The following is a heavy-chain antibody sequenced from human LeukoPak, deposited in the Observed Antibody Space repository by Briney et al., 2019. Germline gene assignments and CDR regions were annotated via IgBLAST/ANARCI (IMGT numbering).Heavy chain of an antibody. V-gene: IGHV3-74*01. CDR1: GFTFSSYW. CDR3: ARAGVDFWSGYKVHWFDP. J-gene: IGHJ5*02. CDR2: INSDGSST. D-gene: IGHD3-3*01. Sequence: RSGGSLRLSCAASGFTFSSYWMHWVRQAPGKGLVWVSRINSDGSSTSYADSVKGRFTISRDNAKNTLYLQMNSLRAEDTAVYYCARAGVDFWSGYKVHWFDPWGQGTLVTVSS.